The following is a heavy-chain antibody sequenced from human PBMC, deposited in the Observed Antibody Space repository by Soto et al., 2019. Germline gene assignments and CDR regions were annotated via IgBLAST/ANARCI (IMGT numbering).Heavy chain of an antibody. CDR2: VSHDGRNT. CDR3: AKGGRQWLVTSDFDY. CDR1: GFTFSDYA. Sequence: VQLVESGGGVVQPGRSLRLSCEASGFTFSDYAMHWVRQAPGKGLEWVAVVSHDGRNTHYADSVKGRFAISRDRSKNKVSLEMSSLRADYTAVYYCAKGGRQWLVTSDFDYGGQGALFTVSS. D-gene: IGHD6-19*01. J-gene: IGHJ4*02. V-gene: IGHV3-30*18.